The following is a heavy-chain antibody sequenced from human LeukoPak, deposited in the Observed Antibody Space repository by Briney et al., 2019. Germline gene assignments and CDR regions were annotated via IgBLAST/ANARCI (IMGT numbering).Heavy chain of an antibody. CDR3: ARHVGGGYWYFDF. CDR1: GGSFSGYY. CDR2: INHSGST. J-gene: IGHJ2*01. V-gene: IGHV4-34*01. Sequence: SETLSLTCAVYGGSFSGYYWSWIRQPPGKGLEWIGEINHSGSTNYNPSLKSRVTISVDTSKNQFSLKLSSVTAADTTMYYCARHVGGGYWYFDFWGRGTLVTVSS. D-gene: IGHD2-15*01.